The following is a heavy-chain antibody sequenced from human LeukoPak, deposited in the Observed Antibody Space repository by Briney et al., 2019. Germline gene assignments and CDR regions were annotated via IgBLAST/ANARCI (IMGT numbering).Heavy chain of an antibody. D-gene: IGHD2-15*01. CDR2: IYYSGST. Sequence: SETLSLTCTVSGGSISSSSYYWGWIRQPPGKGLEWIGSIYYSGSTYYNPSLKSRVTISVDTSKNQFSLKLSSVTAADTAVYYCASRGISEYYFDYWGQGTLVTVSS. J-gene: IGHJ4*02. V-gene: IGHV4-39*07. CDR1: GGSISSSSYY. CDR3: ASRGISEYYFDY.